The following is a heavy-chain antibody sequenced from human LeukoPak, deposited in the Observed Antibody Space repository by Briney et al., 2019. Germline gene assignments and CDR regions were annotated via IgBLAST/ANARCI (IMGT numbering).Heavy chain of an antibody. D-gene: IGHD5-18*01. Sequence: PGGPLRLSCAPSGFTFRSYAMNGARQPPGRGLEGFSNISISGSTIYYADSVKGRFTISRDNAKNSLYLQMNSLRAEDTAVYYCARAGRVGYSYGYPLYYFDYWGQGTLVTVSS. J-gene: IGHJ4*02. CDR2: ISISGSTI. V-gene: IGHV3-48*03. CDR3: ARAGRVGYSYGYPLYYFDY. CDR1: GFTFRSYA.